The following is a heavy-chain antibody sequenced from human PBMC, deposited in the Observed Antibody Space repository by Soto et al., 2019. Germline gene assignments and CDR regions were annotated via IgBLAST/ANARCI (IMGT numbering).Heavy chain of an antibody. CDR3: TREDA. CDR2: ISYDGSGQ. Sequence: PGGSLGIGCRTSGFIFTDYALHWVRQAPGKGLDWVSVISYDGSGQYYSDSVKGRFTISSDNSKNTLYLQMNSLRPEDTAVYYCTREDAWGQGIRVTVSS. J-gene: IGHJ4*02. CDR1: GFIFTDYA. V-gene: IGHV3-30-3*01.